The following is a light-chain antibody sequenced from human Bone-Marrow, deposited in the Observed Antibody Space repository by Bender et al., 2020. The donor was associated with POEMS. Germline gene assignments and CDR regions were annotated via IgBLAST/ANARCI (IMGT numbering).Light chain of an antibody. CDR1: NIGSKS. CDR3: QVWDSSTGV. Sequence: SYVLTQPPSVSVAPGKTARITCGGNNIGSKSVHWYQQKPGQAPVLVIYYDSDRPSGIPERFSGSNSGNTATLTISRVEAGDEADYNCQVWDSSTGVFGTGTKVTVL. CDR2: YDS. J-gene: IGLJ1*01. V-gene: IGLV3-21*01.